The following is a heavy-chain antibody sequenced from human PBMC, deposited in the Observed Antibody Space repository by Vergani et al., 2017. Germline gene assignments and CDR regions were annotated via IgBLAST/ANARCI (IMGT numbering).Heavy chain of an antibody. J-gene: IGHJ4*02. V-gene: IGHV1-69*01. Sequence: QVQLVQSGAEVKKPGSSVKVSCKASGGTFSSYDISWVRQAPGQELEWMGGNIPIYGTENYEQKFQGRVTITADESTSTAYMVLSSLRSDDTAVYYCARVCFSSTSCYMTPDYWGQGTLVVVSS. CDR2: NIPIYGTE. D-gene: IGHD2-2*02. CDR1: GGTFSSYD. CDR3: ARVCFSSTSCYMTPDY.